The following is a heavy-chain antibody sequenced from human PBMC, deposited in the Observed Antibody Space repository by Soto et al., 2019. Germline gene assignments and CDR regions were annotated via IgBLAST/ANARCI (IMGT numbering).Heavy chain of an antibody. J-gene: IGHJ3*02. V-gene: IGHV3-72*01. CDR1: GFTLSDYY. CDR2: TRYKDNSYTS. Sequence: EVQLVESGGGLVQPGGSLRLSCAVSGFTLSDYYMEWVRQAPGKGLEWIGRTRYKDNSYTSEYAATVKGRFTISRDNSSKSGYLQMNSLKPEDAAVYYCARAPRPLANSGRRTIITVSS. CDR3: ARAPRPLAN.